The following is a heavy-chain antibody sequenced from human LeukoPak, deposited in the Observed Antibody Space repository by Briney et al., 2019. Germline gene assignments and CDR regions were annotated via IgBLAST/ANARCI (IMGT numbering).Heavy chain of an antibody. J-gene: IGHJ3*02. Sequence: ASVKVSCKASGHTFTTYGITWVRQAPGQGLEWMGWISGYNGDTTYAQKFQGRVTMTTDTSTSTAYMELRSLRSDDTAVYFCARVGRHSSTWPPEGDDAFDIWGQGTMVTVSS. CDR1: GHTFTTYG. CDR2: ISGYNGDT. CDR3: ARVGRHSSTWPPEGDDAFDI. D-gene: IGHD6-13*01. V-gene: IGHV1-18*01.